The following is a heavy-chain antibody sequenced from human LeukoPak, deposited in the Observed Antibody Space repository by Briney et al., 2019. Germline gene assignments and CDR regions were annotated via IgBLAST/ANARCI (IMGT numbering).Heavy chain of an antibody. J-gene: IGHJ3*02. D-gene: IGHD3-10*01. V-gene: IGHV4-39*07. CDR2: IYYTGNT. CDR3: TKSDGYGLIRI. Sequence: SETLSLTCSASGDSITGYYWGWIRQPPGKGLEWIGNIYYTGNTYYNSSPKSRVTISLDTSKNQFSLKVISMTAADTAAFYCTKSDGYGLIRICGRGTMVTVSS. CDR1: GDSITGYY.